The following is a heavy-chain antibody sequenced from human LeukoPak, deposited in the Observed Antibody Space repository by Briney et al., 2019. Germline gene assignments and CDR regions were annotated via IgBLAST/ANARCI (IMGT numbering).Heavy chain of an antibody. CDR2: LSAYNGNT. J-gene: IGHJ4*02. V-gene: IGHV1-18*01. CDR3: ARVQVGLFDY. Sequence: ASVKVSCKASCYTFTSYGISWVRQAPGQGLEWMGWLSAYNGNTNYPQKLQGRGTMTTDTSTSTAYMELRSLRSDDTAVYYCARVQVGLFDYWGQGTLVTVSS. D-gene: IGHD1-26*01. CDR1: CYTFTSYG.